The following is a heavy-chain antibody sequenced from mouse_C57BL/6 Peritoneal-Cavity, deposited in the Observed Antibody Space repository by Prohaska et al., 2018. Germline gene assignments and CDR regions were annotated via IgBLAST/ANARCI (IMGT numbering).Heavy chain of an antibody. CDR1: GLTFSGFW. Sequence: EVQLLETGGGLVQLGGSRGLSCEGSGLTFSGFWKSWVRHTPGTTLEWIGYINSDGSASNYGRSIKDRLTIFRYNDKSTLYLQMSNVRAEDTATYFCIGSLGDYWGQGTTLTVSS. J-gene: IGHJ2*01. D-gene: IGHD4-1*01. V-gene: IGHV11-2*01. CDR3: IGSLGDY. CDR2: INSDGSAS.